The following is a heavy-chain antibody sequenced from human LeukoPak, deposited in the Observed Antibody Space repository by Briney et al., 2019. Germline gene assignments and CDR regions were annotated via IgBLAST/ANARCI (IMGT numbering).Heavy chain of an antibody. CDR1: GFTFSSYS. CDR3: VRDQSGSYQPAEYFQH. CDR2: ISSSSSSTI. D-gene: IGHD1-26*01. J-gene: IGHJ1*01. V-gene: IGHV3-48*04. Sequence: GGSLRLSCEASGFTFSSYSMNWVRQAPGKGLEWVSYISSSSSSTIYYADSVKGRFTISRDNAKNSLYLQMNSLRAEDTAVYYCVRDQSGSYQPAEYFQHWGQGTLVTVSS.